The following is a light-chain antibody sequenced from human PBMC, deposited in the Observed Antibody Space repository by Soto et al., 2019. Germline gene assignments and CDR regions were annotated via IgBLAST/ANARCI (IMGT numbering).Light chain of an antibody. CDR3: LQHNSYPPA. CDR2: DAS. J-gene: IGKJ4*01. Sequence: DIVLTQSPATLSLSPGERATLSCRASQSVSNFLAWYQQKPGQAPRLLIYDASNRATGIPARFSGSGFGTDFTLTISSLEPEDFATYYCLQHNSYPPAFGGGTKVEIK. CDR1: QSVSNF. V-gene: IGKV3-11*01.